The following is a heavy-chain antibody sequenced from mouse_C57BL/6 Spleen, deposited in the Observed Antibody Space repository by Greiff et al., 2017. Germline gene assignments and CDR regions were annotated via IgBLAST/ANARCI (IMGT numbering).Heavy chain of an antibody. D-gene: IGHD2-4*01. CDR2: IHPNSGST. V-gene: IGHV1-64*01. CDR1: GYTFTSYW. Sequence: QVQLKQPGAELVKPGASVKLSCKASGYTFTSYWMHWVKQRPGQGLEWIGMIHPNSGSTNYNEKFKSKATLTVDKSSSTAYMQLSSLTSEDSAVYYCARSGYDYRRHAMDYWGQGTSVTVSS. CDR3: ARSGYDYRRHAMDY. J-gene: IGHJ4*01.